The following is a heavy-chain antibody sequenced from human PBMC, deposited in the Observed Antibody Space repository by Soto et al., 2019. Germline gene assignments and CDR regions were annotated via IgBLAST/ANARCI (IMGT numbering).Heavy chain of an antibody. D-gene: IGHD3-16*01. CDR3: TTVRAESGNDAFDI. CDR2: IKSKTDGGTT. Sequence: GGSLRLSCAASGFTFSNAWMSWVRQAPGKGLEWVGRIKSKTDGGTTDYAAPVKGRFTISRDDSKNTLYLQMNSLKTEDTAVYYCTTVRAESGNDAFDIWGQGTMVTVSS. V-gene: IGHV3-15*01. J-gene: IGHJ3*02. CDR1: GFTFSNAW.